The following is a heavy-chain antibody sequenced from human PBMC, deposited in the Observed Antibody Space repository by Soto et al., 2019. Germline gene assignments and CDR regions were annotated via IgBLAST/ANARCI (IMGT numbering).Heavy chain of an antibody. CDR2: IIPILGIA. Sequence: QVQLVQSGAEVKKPGSSVKVSCKASGGTFSSYTISWVRQAPGQGLEWMGRIIPILGIANYAQKFQGRVTITGDKSTSTAYLELRSLGSEDTAVYYCGRRGGGVVLKAFDIWGQGTMVTVSS. CDR1: GGTFSSYT. V-gene: IGHV1-69*02. J-gene: IGHJ3*02. D-gene: IGHD2-8*02. CDR3: GRRGGGVVLKAFDI.